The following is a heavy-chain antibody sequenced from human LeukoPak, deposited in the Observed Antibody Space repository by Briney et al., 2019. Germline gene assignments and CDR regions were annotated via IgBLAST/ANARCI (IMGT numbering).Heavy chain of an antibody. V-gene: IGHV3-48*01. CDR1: GFTFNAYS. CDR2: IDSSSDTI. Sequence: PGGSLRLSCAASGFTFNAYSMNWVRQAPGKGLEWVSYIDSSSDTISYADSVRGRFTISRDNAKNSLYLQMNSLRAGDTAVYYCARVWFCSGGSCYSGFDYWGQGTLVTVSS. J-gene: IGHJ4*02. CDR3: ARVWFCSGGSCYSGFDY. D-gene: IGHD2-15*01.